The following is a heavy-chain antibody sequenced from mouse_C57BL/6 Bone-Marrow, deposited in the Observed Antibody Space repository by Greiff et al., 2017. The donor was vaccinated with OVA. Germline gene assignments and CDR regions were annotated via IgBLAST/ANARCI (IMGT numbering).Heavy chain of an antibody. V-gene: IGHV1-82*01. CDR2: IYPGDGDT. CDR3: ARPSTVVATDFDV. Sequence: VQLQQSGPELVKPGASVKISCKASGYAFSSSWMNWVKQRPGKGLEWIGRIYPGDGDTNYNGKFKGKATLTADKSSSTAYMQLSSLTSEDSAVYFCARPSTVVATDFDVWGTGTTVTVSS. CDR1: GYAFSSSW. D-gene: IGHD1-1*01. J-gene: IGHJ1*03.